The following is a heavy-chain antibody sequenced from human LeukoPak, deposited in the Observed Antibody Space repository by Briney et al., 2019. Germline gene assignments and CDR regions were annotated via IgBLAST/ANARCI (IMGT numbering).Heavy chain of an antibody. J-gene: IGHJ4*02. Sequence: PGGSLRLSRAASGFTVSSNYMSWVRQAPGKGLEWVSVIYSGGSTYYADSVKGRFTISRDNSKNTLYLQMNSLRAEDTAVYYCARAGVASAYFDYWGQGTLVTVSS. V-gene: IGHV3-66*01. CDR1: GFTVSSNY. CDR2: IYSGGST. D-gene: IGHD6-13*01. CDR3: ARAGVASAYFDY.